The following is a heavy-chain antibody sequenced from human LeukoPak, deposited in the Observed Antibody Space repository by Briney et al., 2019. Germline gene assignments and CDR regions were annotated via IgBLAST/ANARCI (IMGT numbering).Heavy chain of an antibody. J-gene: IGHJ4*02. CDR2: LAYDGTNE. D-gene: IGHD2-8*01. CDR3: ARGGPLGDTNRFDF. CDR1: GFTFSSYG. V-gene: IGHV3-30*03. Sequence: GGSLRLSCAASGFTFSSYGMSWVRQAPGKGLEWVALLAYDGTNEAYTNSVKGRFTISRDNSKNTVFLQMDNLRLDDTAVYYCARGGPLGDTNRFDFWGQGALVTVSS.